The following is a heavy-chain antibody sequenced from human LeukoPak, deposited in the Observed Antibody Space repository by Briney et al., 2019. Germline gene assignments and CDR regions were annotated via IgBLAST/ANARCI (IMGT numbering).Heavy chain of an antibody. Sequence: PGGSLRLSCAASGFTFSDYYLSWIRQTPGKGLEWVSYISSSGSYTNYADSVKGRFTISRDNASNLLYLQMNSLRAEDTAVYYCARGGRFDFVYWGQGTLVTVSS. CDR3: ARGGRFDFVY. CDR1: GFTFSDYY. J-gene: IGHJ4*02. CDR2: ISSSGSYT. D-gene: IGHD3-3*01. V-gene: IGHV3-11*06.